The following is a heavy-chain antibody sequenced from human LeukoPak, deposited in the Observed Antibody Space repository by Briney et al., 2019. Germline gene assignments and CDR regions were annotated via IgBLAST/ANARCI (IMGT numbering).Heavy chain of an antibody. CDR3: ARGAFMVRGVIDY. Sequence: ASVKVSCKASGYTFTSYAMHWVRQAPGQRLEWMGWIHAGNGNTKYSQKFQGRVTITRDTSASTAYMELSSLRSEDTAVYYCARGAFMVRGVIDYWGQGTLVTVSS. V-gene: IGHV1-3*01. CDR2: IHAGNGNT. J-gene: IGHJ4*02. D-gene: IGHD3-10*01. CDR1: GYTFTSYA.